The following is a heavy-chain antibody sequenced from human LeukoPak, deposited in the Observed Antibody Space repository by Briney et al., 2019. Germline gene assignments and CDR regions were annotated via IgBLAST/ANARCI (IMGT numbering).Heavy chain of an antibody. Sequence: GASVKVSCAASGYMLARYGMSWVRQAPGQGPEWVGWISGSTYGTRYAQKFRGRVSMTQDTSANIVYMELKSLTSDDTAVYYCVRSGRGTYFYFDWWGQGTRVTVPS. V-gene: IGHV1-18*01. D-gene: IGHD5-12*01. CDR2: ISGSTYGT. J-gene: IGHJ4*02. CDR1: GYMLARYG. CDR3: VRSGRGTYFYFDW.